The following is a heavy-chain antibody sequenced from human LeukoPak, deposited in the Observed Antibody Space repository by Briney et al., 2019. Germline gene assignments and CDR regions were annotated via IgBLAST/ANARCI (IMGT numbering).Heavy chain of an antibody. D-gene: IGHD3-22*01. Sequence: GGSLRLSCAASGFSVSSNYMSWVRQAPGKGLEWVSVIYSGGSTYYADSVKGRFTISRDNSKNTLYLQMNSLRAEHTAVYYCARESRYDDSSGYLVSRPPNNWFDPWGQGTLVTVSS. CDR2: IYSGGST. J-gene: IGHJ5*02. CDR1: GFSVSSNY. V-gene: IGHV3-66*01. CDR3: ARESRYDDSSGYLVSRPPNNWFDP.